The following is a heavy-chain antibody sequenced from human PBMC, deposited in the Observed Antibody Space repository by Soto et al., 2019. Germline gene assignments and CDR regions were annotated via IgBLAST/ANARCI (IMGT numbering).Heavy chain of an antibody. CDR2: INHSGST. V-gene: IGHV4-34*01. CDR1: GGSFSGYY. D-gene: IGHD2-2*01. Sequence: QVQLQQWGAGLLKPSETLSLTCAVYGGSFSGYYWSWIRQPPGKGLEWIGEINHSGSTNYNPSLKIRSTISVDTSKNQFSLKLRSVTAADTAVYYCARGGYCSSTSCYEGYYYYGMDVWGQGTTVTVSS. J-gene: IGHJ6*02. CDR3: ARGGYCSSTSCYEGYYYYGMDV.